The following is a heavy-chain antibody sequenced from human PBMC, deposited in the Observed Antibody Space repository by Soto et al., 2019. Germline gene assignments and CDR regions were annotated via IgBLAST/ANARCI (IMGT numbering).Heavy chain of an antibody. CDR3: ARQYSGYDRNFYYYYYMDV. CDR2: IYYSGST. D-gene: IGHD5-12*01. Sequence: SETLSLTCTVSGGSISSSSYYWGWIRQPPGKGLEWIGSIYYSGSTYYNPSLKSRVTISVDTSKNQFSLKLSSVTAADTAVYYCARQYSGYDRNFYYYYYMDVWGKGTTVTVS. CDR1: GGSISSSSYY. V-gene: IGHV4-39*01. J-gene: IGHJ6*03.